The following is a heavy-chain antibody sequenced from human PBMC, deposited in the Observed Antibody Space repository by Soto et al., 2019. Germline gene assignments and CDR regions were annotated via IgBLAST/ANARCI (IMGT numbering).Heavy chain of an antibody. D-gene: IGHD5-18*01. CDR1: GFTFYDYA. J-gene: IGHJ6*02. CDR2: IYYSGST. CDR3: ARDPRPPHTIQLWSRNYYYGMDV. V-gene: IGHV4-59*01. Sequence: GSLRLSCAASGFTFYDYAMHWIRQPPGKGLEWIGYIYYSGSTNYNPSLKSRVTISVDTSKNQFSLKLSSVTAADTAVYYCARDPRPPHTIQLWSRNYYYGMDVWGQGTTVTVSS.